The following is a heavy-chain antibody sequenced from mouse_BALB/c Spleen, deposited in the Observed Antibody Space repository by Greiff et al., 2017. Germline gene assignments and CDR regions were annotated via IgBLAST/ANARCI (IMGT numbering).Heavy chain of an antibody. D-gene: IGHD1-1*01. CDR3: ARPLITTVVDY. CDR2: ISSGGST. J-gene: IGHJ2*01. CDR1: GFTFSSYA. V-gene: IGHV5-6-5*01. Sequence: VKLMESGGGLVKPGGSLKLSCAASGFTFSSYAMSWVRQTPEKRLEWVASISSGGSTYYPDSVKGRFTISRDNARNILYLQMSSLRSEDTAMYYCARPLITTVVDYWGQGTTLTVSS.